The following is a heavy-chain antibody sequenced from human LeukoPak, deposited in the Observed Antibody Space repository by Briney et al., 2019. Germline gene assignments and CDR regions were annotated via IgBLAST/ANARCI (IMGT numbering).Heavy chain of an antibody. Sequence: GGSLRLSCAASGFTFSSYEMNWVRQAPGKGLEWVSYISSSGSTIYHADSVKGRFTISRDNAKNSLYLQMNSLRAEDTAVYYCARAQITIFGVEHYFDYWGQGTLVTVSS. CDR2: ISSSGSTI. D-gene: IGHD3-3*01. CDR3: ARAQITIFGVEHYFDY. J-gene: IGHJ4*02. V-gene: IGHV3-48*03. CDR1: GFTFSSYE.